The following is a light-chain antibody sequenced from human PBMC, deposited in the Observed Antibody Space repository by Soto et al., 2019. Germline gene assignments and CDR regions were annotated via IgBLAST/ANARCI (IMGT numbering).Light chain of an antibody. J-gene: IGKJ1*01. Sequence: EIVLTQSSGTLSLSPGERATLSCRASQSVSSSYLAWYQQKPGQAPRLLIYGASSRATGIPDRFSGSGSGTDFTLTISRLEPEDFAVYYCQHYGFSPRWTFGQGTKVDIK. CDR3: QHYGFSPRWT. CDR1: QSVSSSY. V-gene: IGKV3-20*01. CDR2: GAS.